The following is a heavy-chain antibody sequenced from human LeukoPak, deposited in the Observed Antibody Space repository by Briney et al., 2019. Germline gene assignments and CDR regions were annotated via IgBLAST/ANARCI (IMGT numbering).Heavy chain of an antibody. CDR2: IYYSGST. Sequence: SETLSLTCTVSGGSISSYYWSWIRQPPGKGLEWIGYIYYSGSTNYNPSLKSRVTISVDTSKNQFSLKLSSVTAADTAVYYCARVFSGRSPWVDPWGQGTLVTVSS. CDR3: ARVFSGRSPWVDP. D-gene: IGHD1-26*01. CDR1: GGSISSYY. V-gene: IGHV4-59*08. J-gene: IGHJ5*02.